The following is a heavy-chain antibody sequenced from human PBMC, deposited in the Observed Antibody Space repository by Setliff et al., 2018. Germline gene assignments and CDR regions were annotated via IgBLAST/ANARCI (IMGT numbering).Heavy chain of an antibody. CDR2: ISGGGGTT. V-gene: IGHV3-23*01. D-gene: IGHD3-3*01. CDR3: TKGGITIFGVITTSWFGP. CDR1: GFDFKSFT. J-gene: IGHJ5*02. Sequence: LRLSCAATGFDFKSFTMNWVRQAPGKGPEWVSAISGGGGTTKYADSVKGRFTISRDNSKNMLYLQMNSLRADDTATYYCTKGGITIFGVITTSWFGPWGQGTLVTVSS.